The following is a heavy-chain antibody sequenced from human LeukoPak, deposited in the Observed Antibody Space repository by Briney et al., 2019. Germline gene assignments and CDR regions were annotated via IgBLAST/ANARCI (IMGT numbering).Heavy chain of an antibody. Sequence: SQTLSLTCTVSGGSISSGSYYWSWIRQPAGKGLEWIGRIYTSGSTNYNPSLKSRVTISVDKSKNQFSLKLSSVTAADTAVYYCARVFDSGSQAYFYYMDVWGKGTTVTIFS. D-gene: IGHD3-10*01. CDR3: ARVFDSGSQAYFYYMDV. J-gene: IGHJ6*03. CDR2: IYTSGST. CDR1: GGSISSGSYY. V-gene: IGHV4-61*02.